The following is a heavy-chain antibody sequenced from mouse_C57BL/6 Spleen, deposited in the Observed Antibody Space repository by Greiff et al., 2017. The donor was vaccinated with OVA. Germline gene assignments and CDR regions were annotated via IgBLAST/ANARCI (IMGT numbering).Heavy chain of an antibody. V-gene: IGHV5-4*01. CDR3: ARERDPRYFDV. CDR2: ISDGGSYT. D-gene: IGHD3-3*01. Sequence: EVKVVESGGGLVKPGGSLKLSCAASGFTFSSYAMSWVRQTPEKRLEWVATISDGGSYTYYPDNVKGRFTISRDNAKNNLYLQMSHLKSEDTAMYYCARERDPRYFDVWGTGTTVTVSS. J-gene: IGHJ1*03. CDR1: GFTFSSYA.